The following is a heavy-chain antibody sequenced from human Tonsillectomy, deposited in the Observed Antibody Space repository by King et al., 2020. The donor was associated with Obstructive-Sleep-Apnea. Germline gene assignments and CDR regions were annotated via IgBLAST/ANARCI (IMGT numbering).Heavy chain of an antibody. Sequence: VQLVESGGGLVQPGGSLRLSCAASGFTFSAYGMNWVRQAPGKGLEGVSYMSIGSSSIYYADSVKGRFTVSRDNAKNSLYLQMNSLRAEDTAVYYCARVERDGYNPFDYWGLGTLVTVSS. V-gene: IGHV3-48*04. CDR1: GFTFSAYG. CDR3: ARVERDGYNPFDY. J-gene: IGHJ4*02. D-gene: IGHD5-24*01. CDR2: MSIGSSSI.